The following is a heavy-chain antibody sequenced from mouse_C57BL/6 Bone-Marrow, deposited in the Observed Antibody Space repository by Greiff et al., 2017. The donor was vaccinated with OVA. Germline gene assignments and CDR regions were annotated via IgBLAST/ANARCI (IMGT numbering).Heavy chain of an antibody. D-gene: IGHD3-2*02. J-gene: IGHJ4*01. CDR3: ARRGATAQAYYYAMDY. Sequence: QVQLQQPGAELVKPGASVKLSCKASGYTFTSYWMHWVKQRPGQGLEWIGMIHPNSGSTNYNEKFKSNATLTVDKSSSTAYMQLSSLTSEDSAVYYCARRGATAQAYYYAMDYWGQGTSVTVSS. CDR1: GYTFTSYW. V-gene: IGHV1-64*01. CDR2: IHPNSGST.